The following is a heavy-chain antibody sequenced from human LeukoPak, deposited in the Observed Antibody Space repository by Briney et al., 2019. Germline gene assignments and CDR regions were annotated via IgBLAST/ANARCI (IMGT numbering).Heavy chain of an antibody. Sequence: GGSLRLSCAASGFTFSSYWVHWVPQAPGKGLVWVSRINSDGSSTSYADSVKGRFTIYRDNAKNTLYLQMNSLRAEDTAVYYCARYMMGFDYWGQGTLVTVSS. CDR2: INSDGSST. V-gene: IGHV3-74*01. D-gene: IGHD3-16*01. CDR3: ARYMMGFDY. J-gene: IGHJ4*02. CDR1: GFTFSSYW.